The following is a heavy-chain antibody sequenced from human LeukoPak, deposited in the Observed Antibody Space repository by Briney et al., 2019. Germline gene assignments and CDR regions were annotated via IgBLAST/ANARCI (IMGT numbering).Heavy chain of an antibody. CDR1: GGSISSGDYY. CDR3: ALVQIAAAPSFDY. J-gene: IGHJ4*02. V-gene: IGHV4-30-4*01. Sequence: SETLSLTCTVSGGSISSGDYYWSWIRQPPGKGLEWIGYIYYSGSTYYNPSLKSRVTISVDTSKNQFSLKLSSVTAADAAVYYCALVQIAAAPSFDYWGQGTLVTVSS. D-gene: IGHD6-13*01. CDR2: IYYSGST.